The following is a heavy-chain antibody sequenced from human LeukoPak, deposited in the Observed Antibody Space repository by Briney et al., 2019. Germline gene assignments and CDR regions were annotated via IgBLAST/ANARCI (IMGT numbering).Heavy chain of an antibody. D-gene: IGHD6-19*01. V-gene: IGHV3-74*01. CDR2: INSDGSST. CDR1: GFTFSSYG. Sequence: PGRSLRLSCAASGFTFSSYGMHWVRQAPGKGLVWVSRINSDGSSTSYADSVKGRFTISRDNAKNTLHLQMNSLRAEDTAVYYCVNMRGGAVAGTRSDYWGQGTLVTVSS. CDR3: VNMRGGAVAGTRSDY. J-gene: IGHJ4*02.